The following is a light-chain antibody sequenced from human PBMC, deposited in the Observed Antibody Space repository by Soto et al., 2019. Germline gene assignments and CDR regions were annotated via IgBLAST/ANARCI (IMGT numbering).Light chain of an antibody. CDR3: CLYAVTFSV. Sequence: QSALTQPRSVSGSPGQSVTISCTGTSSDVGTYDFVSWYQQHPGKAPRLMIFDVSERPSGVPDRFSGSKSGNTASLTISGLQAEDEADYYCCLYAVTFSVFGNGTKVNVL. J-gene: IGLJ1*01. V-gene: IGLV2-11*01. CDR2: DVS. CDR1: SSDVGTYDF.